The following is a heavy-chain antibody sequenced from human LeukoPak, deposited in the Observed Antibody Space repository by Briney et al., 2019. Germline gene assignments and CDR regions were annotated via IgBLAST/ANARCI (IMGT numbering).Heavy chain of an antibody. J-gene: IGHJ4*02. D-gene: IGHD5-24*01. Sequence: GRSLRLSCAASGFTFSSYAMHWVRQAPGKGLEGVAVISYDGSNKYSADCVKGRFTISRDNSKNKLYLQMNTLSAEDPAEYYCAPKGRWLQLQPYFDYWRQGPLVTVS. CDR2: ISYDGSNK. CDR3: APKGRWLQLQPYFDY. CDR1: GFTFSSYA. V-gene: IGHV3-30-3*01.